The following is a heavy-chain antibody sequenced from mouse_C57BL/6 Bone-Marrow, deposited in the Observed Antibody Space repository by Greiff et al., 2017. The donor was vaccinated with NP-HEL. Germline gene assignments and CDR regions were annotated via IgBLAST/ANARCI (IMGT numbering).Heavy chain of an antibody. J-gene: IGHJ2*01. V-gene: IGHV1-5*01. CDR3: THRIYYSGFDY. CDR2: IYPGNSDT. Sequence: EVQLQQSGTVLARPGASVKMSCKTSGYTFTSYWMHWVKQRPGQGLEWIGAIYPGNSDTSYNQKFKGKAKLTAVTSASTAYMELSSLTNEDSAVYYCTHRIYYSGFDYWGQGTTLTVSS. CDR1: GYTFTSYW. D-gene: IGHD2-12*01.